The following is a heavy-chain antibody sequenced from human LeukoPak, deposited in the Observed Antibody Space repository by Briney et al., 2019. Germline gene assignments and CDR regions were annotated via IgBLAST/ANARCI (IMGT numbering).Heavy chain of an antibody. CDR3: ARDACSSTSCKYGMDV. CDR2: ISYDGSNK. D-gene: IGHD2-2*01. J-gene: IGHJ6*04. Sequence: GGSLRLSCAASGFTFSSYAMHWVRQAPGKGLEWVAVISYDGSNKYYADSVKGRFTISSDNSKNTLYLQMNSLRAEDTAVYYCARDACSSTSCKYGMDVWGKGTTVTVSS. CDR1: GFTFSSYA. V-gene: IGHV3-30*04.